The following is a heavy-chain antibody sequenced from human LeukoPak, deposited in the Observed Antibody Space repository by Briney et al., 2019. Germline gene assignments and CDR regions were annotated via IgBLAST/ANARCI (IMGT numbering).Heavy chain of an antibody. Sequence: SETLSLTCAVYGGSFSGYYWSWIRQPPGKGLEWIGEIKGSGSTNYNPSLKSRVTISVDTSKNQFSLKLSSVTAADTAVYYCARGLSPRINMVRGVRPPFRGVFDYWGQGTLVTVSS. J-gene: IGHJ4*02. D-gene: IGHD3-10*01. CDR2: IKGSGST. CDR3: ARGLSPRINMVRGVRPPFRGVFDY. CDR1: GGSFSGYY. V-gene: IGHV4-34*01.